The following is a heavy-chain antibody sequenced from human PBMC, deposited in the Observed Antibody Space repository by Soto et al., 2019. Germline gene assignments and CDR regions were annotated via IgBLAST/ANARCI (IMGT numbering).Heavy chain of an antibody. CDR1: GGSISSYY. CDR2: IYYSGST. CDR3: ASQGGDYDFWSGAIDY. Sequence: SETLSLTCTVSGGSISSYYWSWIRQPPGKGLEWIGYIYYSGSTNYNPSLKSRVTISVDTSKNQFSLKLSSVTAADTAVYYCASQGGDYDFWSGAIDYWGQGTLVTVS. V-gene: IGHV4-59*01. J-gene: IGHJ4*02. D-gene: IGHD3-3*01.